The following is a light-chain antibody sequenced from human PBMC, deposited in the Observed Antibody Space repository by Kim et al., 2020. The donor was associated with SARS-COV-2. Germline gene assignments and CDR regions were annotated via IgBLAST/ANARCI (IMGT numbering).Light chain of an antibody. CDR2: GTS. CDR1: QTVPSSY. Sequence: LSPGETATLSCRASQTVPSSYLAWYQQKAGQAPSLLIYGTSSRATGIPDRFSGSGSGTDFTLTISRLEPEDVAVYYCQQYDYSLTFGGGTKVDIK. J-gene: IGKJ4*01. CDR3: QQYDYSLT. V-gene: IGKV3-20*01.